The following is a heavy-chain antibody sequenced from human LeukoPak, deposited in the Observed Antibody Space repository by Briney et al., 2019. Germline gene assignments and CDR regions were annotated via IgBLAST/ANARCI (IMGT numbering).Heavy chain of an antibody. CDR3: ARDRKDFWSGYNGAFDI. Sequence: SETLSLTCTVSGGSISSYYWSWIRQPAGKGLEWIGRIYTSGSTNYNPSLKSRVTMSVDTSKNQFSLKLSSVTAADTAVYYCARDRKDFWSGYNGAFDIWGQGTMVTVSS. CDR2: IYTSGST. J-gene: IGHJ3*02. CDR1: GGSISSYY. D-gene: IGHD3-3*01. V-gene: IGHV4-4*07.